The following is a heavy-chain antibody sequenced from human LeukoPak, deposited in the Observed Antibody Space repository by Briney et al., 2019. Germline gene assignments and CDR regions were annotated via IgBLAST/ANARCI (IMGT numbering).Heavy chain of an antibody. J-gene: IGHJ4*02. CDR1: GFTVNNKY. CDR3: GRDLVY. D-gene: IGHD2-15*01. V-gene: IGHV3-53*01. CDR2: ISSGDNT. Sequence: GGSLRLSCAASGFTVNNKYMNWVRQAPGKGLEWVSVISSGDNTYYADSVKGRFTISRDNSKNTLYLQMNSLRVEDTAVYYCGRDLVYSGQGTLVTVSS.